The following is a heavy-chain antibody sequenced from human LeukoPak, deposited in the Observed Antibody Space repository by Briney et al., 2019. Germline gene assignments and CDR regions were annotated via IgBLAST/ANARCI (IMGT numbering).Heavy chain of an antibody. V-gene: IGHV3-23*01. J-gene: IGHJ5*02. D-gene: IGHD3-10*01. Sequence: GGSLRLSCAASGFTFSRTAMTWVRQAPGKGLEWVATIGGSGVGTYYADSVKGRFNISRDNAKNSLYLQMNCLRAEDMALYYCAKGSVGTLWFGELMPWGQGTLVTVSS. CDR3: AKGSVGTLWFGELMP. CDR1: GFTFSRTA. CDR2: IGGSGVGT.